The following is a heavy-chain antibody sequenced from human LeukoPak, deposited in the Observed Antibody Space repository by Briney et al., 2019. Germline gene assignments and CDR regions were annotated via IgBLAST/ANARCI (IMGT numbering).Heavy chain of an antibody. CDR1: GFTFSSYA. V-gene: IGHV3-21*01. CDR2: ISSSSSFV. Sequence: GGSLRLSCAASGFTFSSYAMSWVRHAPGLGLDWVSSISSSSSFVYYADSVKGRFTISRDNAKNSLYLQMNSLRAEDTAVYYCARDWSDYYDSSGYYLLGYYYYYMDVWGKGTTVTVSS. CDR3: ARDWSDYYDSSGYYLLGYYYYYMDV. D-gene: IGHD3-22*01. J-gene: IGHJ6*03.